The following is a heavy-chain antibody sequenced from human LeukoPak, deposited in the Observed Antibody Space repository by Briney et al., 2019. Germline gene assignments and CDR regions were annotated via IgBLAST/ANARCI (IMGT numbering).Heavy chain of an antibody. Sequence: GGSLTLSCAPSGFPFSIYAMRWAPQAPGKALEWVSAISRSGGSIYHAPYVKGRFTISRDNSKNTLYLQMNCLRAEDTAVYYCARHSGAMITCGGVIVIGHYYFDYWGQGTLVTVSS. J-gene: IGHJ4*02. CDR2: ISRSGGSI. CDR1: GFPFSIYA. CDR3: ARHSGAMITCGGVIVIGHYYFDY. D-gene: IGHD3-16*02. V-gene: IGHV3-23*01.